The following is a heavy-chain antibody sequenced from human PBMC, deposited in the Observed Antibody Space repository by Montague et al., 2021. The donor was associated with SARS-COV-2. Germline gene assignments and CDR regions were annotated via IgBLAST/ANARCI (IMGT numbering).Heavy chain of an antibody. J-gene: IGHJ4*02. V-gene: IGHV3-30*04. CDR1: GFTFSSYA. D-gene: IGHD5-12*01. CDR2: ISYDGGNK. Sequence: SLRLSCAASGFTFSSYAMHWVRQAPGKGLEWVAVISYDGGNKYYADSVKGRFTISRDNSKNTLYLQMNSLRAEDTAVYYCARDSVLIVATIGTLGFDYWGQGTLVTVSP. CDR3: ARDSVLIVATIGTLGFDY.